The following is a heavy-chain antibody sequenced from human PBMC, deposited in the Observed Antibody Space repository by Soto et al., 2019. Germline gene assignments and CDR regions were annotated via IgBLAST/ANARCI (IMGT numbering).Heavy chain of an antibody. V-gene: IGHV1-18*01. CDR1: GYIFTKHG. Sequence: QVQLVQSGAELKEPGASVKVSCKASGYIFTKHGISWVRQAPGQGLDWMGWISAHNGNTNYAQNLQDRITVTTDTSTSTAYMELRSLRPEDTAIYYCARVYVYGYGHFDFWGQGSLVTVSS. CDR2: ISAHNGNT. D-gene: IGHD5-18*01. J-gene: IGHJ4*02. CDR3: ARVYVYGYGHFDF.